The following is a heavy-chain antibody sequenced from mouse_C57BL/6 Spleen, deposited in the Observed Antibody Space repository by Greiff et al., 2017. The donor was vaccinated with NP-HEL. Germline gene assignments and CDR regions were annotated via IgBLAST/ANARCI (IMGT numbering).Heavy chain of an antibody. D-gene: IGHD2-3*01. CDR2: IDPSDSYT. J-gene: IGHJ3*01. CDR3: ARSYDGYYTLSAY. V-gene: IGHV1-69*01. CDR1: GYTFTSYC. Sequence: VQLQQPGAELVMPGASVKLSCKASGYTFTSYCMHWVKQRPGQGLEWIGEIDPSDSYTNYNQKFKGKSTLTVDKSSSTAYMQLSSLTSEDSAVYYCARSYDGYYTLSAYWGQGTLVTVSA.